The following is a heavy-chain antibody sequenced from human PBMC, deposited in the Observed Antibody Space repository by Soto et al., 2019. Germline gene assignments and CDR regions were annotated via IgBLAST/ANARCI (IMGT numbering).Heavy chain of an antibody. CDR2: IYHSGYI. CDR1: GGSISSGGYS. CDR3: ARAHYGDYGYGMDV. V-gene: IGHV4-30-2*01. J-gene: IGHJ6*02. D-gene: IGHD4-17*01. Sequence: QLQLQESGSGLVKPSQTLSLTCAVSGGSISSGGYSWIWIRQPPGKGLEWIGYIYHSGYIYYNPSLKSRVTMSVDRSKNQFSLKLSSVTAADTAVYYCARAHYGDYGYGMDVWGQGTTVTVSS.